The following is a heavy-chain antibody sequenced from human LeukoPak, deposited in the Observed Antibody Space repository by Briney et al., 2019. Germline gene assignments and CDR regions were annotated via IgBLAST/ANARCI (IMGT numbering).Heavy chain of an antibody. V-gene: IGHV3-53*01. CDR3: ARVLSGSGSLYYYYYYMDV. CDR2: IYSGSST. CDR1: GFTFSSYA. J-gene: IGHJ6*03. Sequence: GGSLRLSCAASGFTFSSYAMHWVRQAPGKGLEWVSLIYSGSSTYYADSVRGRFTISRDNSKNTLYLQMNSLRAEDTAVYYCARVLSGSGSLYYYYYYMDVWGKGTTVTISS. D-gene: IGHD6-19*01.